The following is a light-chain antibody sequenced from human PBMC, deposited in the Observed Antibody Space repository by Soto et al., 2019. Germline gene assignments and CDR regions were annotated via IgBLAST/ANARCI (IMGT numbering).Light chain of an antibody. V-gene: IGLV2-23*02. CDR2: EVS. J-gene: IGLJ1*01. Sequence: QSALTQPASVSGSPGQSITISCTGTSSDVGSYNLVSWYQQHPGKAPKLMIYEVSKRPSGVSNRFSGSKSGNTASLTISGLQAEDEADYYCCSYAGSSPPYVFGTGTKLTVL. CDR3: CSYAGSSPPYV. CDR1: SSDVGSYNL.